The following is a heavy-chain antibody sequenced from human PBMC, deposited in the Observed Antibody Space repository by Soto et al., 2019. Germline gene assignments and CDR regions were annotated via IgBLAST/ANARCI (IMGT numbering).Heavy chain of an antibody. J-gene: IGHJ3*02. D-gene: IGHD3-3*02. CDR2: ISYDGSNK. CDR3: AKVVGWLAFSNALDI. Sequence: GGSLRLSCAASGFTFSSYGMHWVRQAPGKGLEWVAVISYDGSNKYYADSVKGRFSISRDNSKNTLYLQMSSLRAEDTAVYYCAKVVGWLAFSNALDIGGQGTMVTVSS. CDR1: GFTFSSYG. V-gene: IGHV3-30*18.